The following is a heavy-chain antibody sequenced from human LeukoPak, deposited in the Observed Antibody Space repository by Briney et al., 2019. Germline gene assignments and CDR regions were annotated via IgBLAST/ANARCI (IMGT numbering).Heavy chain of an antibody. Sequence: SETLSLTCTVSGGSISSYYWSWIRQPPGKGLEWIGEINHSGSTNYNPSLKSRVTISVDTSKNQFSLKLSSVTAADTAVYYCARGSSSDSSGYYYVDYWGQGTLDTVSS. J-gene: IGHJ4*02. CDR3: ARGSSSDSSGYYYVDY. D-gene: IGHD3-22*01. CDR2: INHSGST. CDR1: GGSISSYY. V-gene: IGHV4-34*01.